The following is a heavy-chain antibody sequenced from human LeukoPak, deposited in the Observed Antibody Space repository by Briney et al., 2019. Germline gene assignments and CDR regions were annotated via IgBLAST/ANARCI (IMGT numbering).Heavy chain of an antibody. J-gene: IGHJ5*02. CDR2: IYYSGST. D-gene: IGHD3-9*01. CDR3: ARYSYDILTGYPKGWFDP. Sequence: SSETLSLTCTVSGGSISSYYWSWLRQPPGKGLEWIGYIYYSGSTNYNHSLTSRVTISVDTSKNQFSLKLSSVTAADTAVYYCARYSYDILTGYPKGWFDPWGQGTLVTVSS. V-gene: IGHV4-59*01. CDR1: GGSISSYY.